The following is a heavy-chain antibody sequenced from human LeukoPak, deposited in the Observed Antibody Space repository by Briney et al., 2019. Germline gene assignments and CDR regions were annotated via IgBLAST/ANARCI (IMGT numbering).Heavy chain of an antibody. V-gene: IGHV4-39*01. Sequence: PSETLSLTCTVSGGSISSSSYYWGWIRQPPGKGLEWIGSIYYSGSTYYNPSLKSRVTISVDTSKNQFSLKLSSVTAADTAVYYCAILLRYYDFWSGQTYNWFDPWAQGTLVTVSS. J-gene: IGHJ5*02. CDR2: IYYSGST. D-gene: IGHD3-3*01. CDR1: GGSISSSSYY. CDR3: AILLRYYDFWSGQTYNWFDP.